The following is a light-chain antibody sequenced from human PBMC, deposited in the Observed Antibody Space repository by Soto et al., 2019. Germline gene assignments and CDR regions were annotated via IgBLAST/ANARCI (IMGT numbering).Light chain of an antibody. CDR3: AAWDDSLNDPV. V-gene: IGLV1-44*01. CDR1: NSNIGSYS. CDR2: SDD. Sequence: QSVLTQPPSASGTPGQRVTISCSGSNSNIGSYSVNWYRHLPGTAPKLLVFSDDQRPSGVPDRFSGSKSGPSASLAISGLQSEDEADYYCAAWDDSLNDPVFGGGTKLTVL. J-gene: IGLJ2*01.